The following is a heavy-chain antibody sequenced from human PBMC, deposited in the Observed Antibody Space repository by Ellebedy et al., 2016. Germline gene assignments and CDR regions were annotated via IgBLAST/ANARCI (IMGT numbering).Heavy chain of an antibody. CDR2: ISSSSSYI. D-gene: IGHD3-16*01. CDR1: GFTFSSYS. Sequence: GGSLRLSCAVSGFTFSSYSMNWVRQAPGKGLEWVSSISSSSSYIYYGDSVKGRFTISRDNAKNSLYLQMNSLRAEDTAVYHCAREMVMITFGGVAFDYWGQGTLVTVSS. J-gene: IGHJ4*02. CDR3: AREMVMITFGGVAFDY. V-gene: IGHV3-21*01.